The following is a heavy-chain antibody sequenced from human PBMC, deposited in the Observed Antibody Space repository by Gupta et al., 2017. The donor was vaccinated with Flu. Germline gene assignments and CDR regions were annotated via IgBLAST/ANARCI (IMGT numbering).Heavy chain of an antibody. D-gene: IGHD2-2*01. CDR3: ARRRSYHYGMDV. V-gene: IGHV3-11*01. CDR2: ISTGGGTT. CDR1: GFSLSYYY. Sequence: QVQLVESGGGLVKPGGSLRLSCAVSGFSLSYYYMTWFRQAPGKGLEWISYISTGGGTTYYADAVKGRFTISRDNANNALYLQMNSLRAEDTAVYYCARRRSYHYGMDVWGQGTTVTVSS. J-gene: IGHJ6*02.